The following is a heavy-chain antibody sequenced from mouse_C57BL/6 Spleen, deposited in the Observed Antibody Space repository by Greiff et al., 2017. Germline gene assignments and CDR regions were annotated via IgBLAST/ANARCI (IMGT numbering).Heavy chain of an antibody. CDR2: ISYDGSN. J-gene: IGHJ2*01. CDR1: GYSITSGYY. V-gene: IGHV3-6*01. D-gene: IGHD2-4*01. Sequence: EVQLVESGPGLVKPSQSLSLTCSVTGYSITSGYYWNWIRQFPGNKLEWMGYISYDGSNNYNPSLKNLISITRDTSTNQFFLKLNSVTTEDTATCSCARVYYDYYFDYWGQGTPLTVSS. CDR3: ARVYYDYYFDY.